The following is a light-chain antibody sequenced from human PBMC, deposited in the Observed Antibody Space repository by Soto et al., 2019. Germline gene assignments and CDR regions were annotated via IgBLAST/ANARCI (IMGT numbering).Light chain of an antibody. V-gene: IGKV3-15*01. CDR1: QSVSSN. CDR3: QERSGWLT. Sequence: EIVMTQSPATLSVSPGERATLSCRASQSVSSNLAWYQQKPGQAPRLLIYGASTRATGIPARFSGSGSGTEFTLTISSLQSEDFAVYYCQERSGWLTFGEGTKIDVK. CDR2: GAS. J-gene: IGKJ4*01.